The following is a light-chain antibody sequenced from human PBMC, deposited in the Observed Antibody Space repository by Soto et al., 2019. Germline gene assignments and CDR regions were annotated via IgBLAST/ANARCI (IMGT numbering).Light chain of an antibody. J-gene: IGLJ1*01. V-gene: IGLV1-47*01. CDR2: RND. Sequence: QSALPQPPSASGTPGQRVTISCSTSNSRSGSNYVYWYQQLPGAAPKLLIYRNDQRPSGVPDRFSGSKTGTSASLAISGLRSEDEGDYFCAKWDDSLRVYVFGTGTRSPS. CDR1: NSRSGSNY. CDR3: AKWDDSLRVYV.